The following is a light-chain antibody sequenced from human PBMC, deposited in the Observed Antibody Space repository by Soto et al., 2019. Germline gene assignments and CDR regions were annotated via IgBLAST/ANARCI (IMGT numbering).Light chain of an antibody. CDR2: EDN. CDR1: SGSIASGY. CDR3: QSSDGNNMV. Sequence: NFMLTQPHSVSESPGKTVTISCTGSSGSIASGYVQWYQQRPVSAHTTLIYEDNRRPAGVPDRFSGSIDSSSNSASLTVSGLRPEDEADYYCQSSDGNNMVFGGGTKLTVL. V-gene: IGLV6-57*02. J-gene: IGLJ2*01.